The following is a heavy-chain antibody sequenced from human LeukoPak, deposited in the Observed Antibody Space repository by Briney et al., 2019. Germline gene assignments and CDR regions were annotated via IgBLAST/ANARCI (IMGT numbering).Heavy chain of an antibody. J-gene: IGHJ4*02. Sequence: PGRSLRLSCTASGFTFNIYAMSSVRPAPGKGLELVSSIRSSGDTTSYPDSVKGRFTISRDNSNHTLDLQMSSLRAEDTAVYYCASQRETQRSKYEFDYWGQGTLVTVPS. V-gene: IGHV3-23*01. CDR2: IRSSGDTT. D-gene: IGHD2-2*01. CDR3: ASQRETQRSKYEFDY. CDR1: GFTFNIYA.